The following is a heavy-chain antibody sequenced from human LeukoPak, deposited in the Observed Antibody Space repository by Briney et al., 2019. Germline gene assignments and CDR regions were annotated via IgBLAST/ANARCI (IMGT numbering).Heavy chain of an antibody. Sequence: PGGSLKLSCAASGFTFSGSAMHWVRRASGKGLEWVGRIRSKANSYATAYAASVKGRFTISRDDSKNTAYLQMNSLKTEDTAVYYCTSSIAAAGNYYYGMDVWGQGTTVTVSS. CDR1: GFTFSGSA. V-gene: IGHV3-73*01. D-gene: IGHD6-13*01. CDR3: TSSIAAAGNYYYGMDV. J-gene: IGHJ6*02. CDR2: IRSKANSYAT.